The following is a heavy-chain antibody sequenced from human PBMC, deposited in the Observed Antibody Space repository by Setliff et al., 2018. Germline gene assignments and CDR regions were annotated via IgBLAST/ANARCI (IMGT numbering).Heavy chain of an antibody. J-gene: IGHJ6*03. CDR1: GGSSSSHY. CDR3: ARHRIAAAVHMDV. Sequence: PSETLSLTCTVSGGSSSSHYWSWIRQPPGKGLEWIGYIHYSGTTNYNPSLKSRVTLSLDTAKNQFSLELRAVTAADTAVYYCARHRIAAAVHMDVWGKGTTVTVSS. CDR2: IHYSGTT. D-gene: IGHD6-13*01. V-gene: IGHV4-59*08.